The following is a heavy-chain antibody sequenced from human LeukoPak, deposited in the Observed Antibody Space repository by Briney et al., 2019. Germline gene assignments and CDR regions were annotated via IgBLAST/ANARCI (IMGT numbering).Heavy chain of an antibody. D-gene: IGHD6-19*01. Sequence: ASETLSLTCAVYGGSFSGYYWSWIRQPPGKGLEWIGEINHSGSTNYNPSLKSRVTISVDTSKNQFSLKLSSVTAADTAVYYCARSGSSVSGLYYFDYWGQGTLVTVSS. J-gene: IGHJ4*02. CDR1: GGSFSGYY. V-gene: IGHV4-34*01. CDR3: ARSGSSVSGLYYFDY. CDR2: INHSGST.